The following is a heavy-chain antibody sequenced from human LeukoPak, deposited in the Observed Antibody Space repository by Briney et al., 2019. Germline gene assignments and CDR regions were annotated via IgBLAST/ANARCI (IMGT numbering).Heavy chain of an antibody. D-gene: IGHD3-22*01. V-gene: IGHV3-30*19. CDR1: GFTFSSYG. CDR3: ASDLGDSSGYYYGWDNYYYYYGMDV. J-gene: IGHJ6*02. CDR2: IWYDGSNK. Sequence: GGSLRLSCAASGFTFSSYGMHWVRQAPGKGLEGVAVIWYDGSNKYYADSVKGRFTISRDNSKNTLYLQMNSLRAEDTAVYYCASDLGDSSGYYYGWDNYYYYYGMDVWGQGTTVTVSS.